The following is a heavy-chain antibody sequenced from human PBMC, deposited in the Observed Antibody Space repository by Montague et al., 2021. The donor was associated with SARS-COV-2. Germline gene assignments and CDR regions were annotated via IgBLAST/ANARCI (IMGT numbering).Heavy chain of an antibody. CDR3: VRDSHYENSGYFVPFDC. CDR1: GFSLTTNGVG. V-gene: IGHV2-5*02. Sequence: PALVKPTQTLTLTCTFSGFSLTTNGVGVGWIRQPPGKALEWVALIYWDDDKRFSPSLKTRLTISKDTSKKQVVLTLTDMDPVDTATYFCVRDSHYENSGYFVPFDCWGQGLLVTVSS. CDR2: IYWDDDK. D-gene: IGHD3-22*01. J-gene: IGHJ4*02.